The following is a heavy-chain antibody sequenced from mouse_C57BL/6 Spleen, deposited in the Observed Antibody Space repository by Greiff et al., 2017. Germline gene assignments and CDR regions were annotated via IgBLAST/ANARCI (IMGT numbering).Heavy chain of an antibody. CDR2: IYPGDGDT. V-gene: IGHV1-82*01. CDR3: ARGELYSNSFAY. D-gene: IGHD2-5*01. Sequence: VQLQQSGPELVKPGASVKISCKASGYAFSSSWMNWVKQRPGKGLEWIGRIYPGDGDTNYNGKFKGKATLTADKSSSTAYMQLSSLTSEDSAVYFCARGELYSNSFAYWGQGTLVTVSA. CDR1: GYAFSSSW. J-gene: IGHJ3*01.